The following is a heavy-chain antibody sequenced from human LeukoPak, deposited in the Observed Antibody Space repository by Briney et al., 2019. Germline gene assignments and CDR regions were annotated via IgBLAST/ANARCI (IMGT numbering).Heavy chain of an antibody. Sequence: SETLSLTCDVSGGSFSGYYWSWIRQPPGKGLEWIGEINHSGITDYSPSLKSRVTISVDTSKNQFSLEVSSVTAADTAVYYCATTLSPYYTVTFDSWGQGTLVTVSS. CDR1: GGSFSGYY. CDR3: ATTLSPYYTVTFDS. J-gene: IGHJ4*02. V-gene: IGHV4-34*01. D-gene: IGHD4-17*01. CDR2: INHSGIT.